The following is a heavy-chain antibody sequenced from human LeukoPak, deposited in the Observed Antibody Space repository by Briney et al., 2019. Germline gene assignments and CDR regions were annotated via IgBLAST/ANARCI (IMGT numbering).Heavy chain of an antibody. CDR1: GGSISSGDYY. J-gene: IGHJ4*02. CDR3: ARVGATSSSWYYFDY. D-gene: IGHD6-13*01. CDR2: IYYSGSP. V-gene: IGHV4-30-4*01. Sequence: SQTLSLTCTVSGGSISSGDYYWSWIRQPPGKGLEWIGYIYYSGSPYYNPSLKSRVTISVDTSKNQFSLKLSSVTAADTAVYYCARVGATSSSWYYFDYWGQGTLVTVSS.